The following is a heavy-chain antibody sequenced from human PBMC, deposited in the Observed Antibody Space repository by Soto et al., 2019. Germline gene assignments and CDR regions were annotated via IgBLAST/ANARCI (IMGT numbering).Heavy chain of an antibody. Sequence: SVKVSCKASGYTFTSYAMHWVRQAPGQRLEWMGWINAGNGNTKYSQKFQGRVTITRDTSASTAYMELSSLRSEDMAVYYCARETTVVTPYYGMDVWGQGTTVTVSS. CDR3: ARETTVVTPYYGMDV. CDR1: GYTFTSYA. CDR2: INAGNGNT. J-gene: IGHJ6*02. V-gene: IGHV1-3*01. D-gene: IGHD4-17*01.